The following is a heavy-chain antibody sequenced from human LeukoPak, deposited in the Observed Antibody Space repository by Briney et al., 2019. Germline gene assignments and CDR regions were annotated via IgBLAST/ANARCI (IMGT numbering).Heavy chain of an antibody. CDR1: GYTFSSYD. Sequence: VASVKVSCKSSGYTFSSYDINWVRQATGQGLEWMGWMNPNSGNAGYAQKFQGRVTMTRNTYINTAYMELSSLRSEDTAVYYCARGRYYDFWSGYYGTKTFDYWGQGTLVTVSS. CDR3: ARGRYYDFWSGYYGTKTFDY. D-gene: IGHD3-3*01. V-gene: IGHV1-8*01. J-gene: IGHJ4*02. CDR2: MNPNSGNA.